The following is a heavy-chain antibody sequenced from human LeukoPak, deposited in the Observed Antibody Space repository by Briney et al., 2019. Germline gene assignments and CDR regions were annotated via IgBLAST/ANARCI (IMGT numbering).Heavy chain of an antibody. D-gene: IGHD2/OR15-2a*01. CDR1: AFTFNTYS. Sequence: PGGSLRLSCAADSAFTFNTYSWVRQPPGKGLEWVAKMMEDGSATYYVDYVKGRFTISRDNAKRSLYLQMSSLKVEDTAVYYCARGGASHFDPWGQGTLVTVSS. CDR3: ARGGASHFDP. CDR2: MMEDGSAT. V-gene: IGHV3-7*04. J-gene: IGHJ5*02.